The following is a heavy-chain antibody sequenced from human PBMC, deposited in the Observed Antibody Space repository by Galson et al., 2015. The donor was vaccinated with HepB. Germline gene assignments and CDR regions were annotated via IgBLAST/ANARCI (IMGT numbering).Heavy chain of an antibody. D-gene: IGHD3-10*01. J-gene: IGHJ6*02. V-gene: IGHV3-21*01. CDR2: ISSSSSYI. Sequence: SLRLSCAASGFTFSSYSMNWVRQAPGKGLEWVSSISSSSSYIYYADSVKGRFNISRDNAKNSLYLQMNSLRAEDTAVYYCARDRYYYGSGSPYYYYYGMDVWGQGTTVTVSS. CDR3: ARDRYYYGSGSPYYYYYGMDV. CDR1: GFTFSSYS.